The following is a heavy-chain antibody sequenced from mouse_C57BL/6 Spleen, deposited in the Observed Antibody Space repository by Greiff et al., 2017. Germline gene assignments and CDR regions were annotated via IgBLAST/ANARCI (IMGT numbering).Heavy chain of an antibody. CDR1: GFTFSSYA. CDR2: ISDGGSYT. Sequence: VKLVESGGGLVKPGGSLKLSCAASGFTFSSYAMSWVRQTPEKRLEWVATISDGGSYTSYPDNVKGRFTISRDNAKNNLYMQMSHLKSEDTAMYYWARDPGLYYYAMDYWGQGTSVTVSS. V-gene: IGHV5-4*01. CDR3: ARDPGLYYYAMDY. J-gene: IGHJ4*01. D-gene: IGHD6-2*01.